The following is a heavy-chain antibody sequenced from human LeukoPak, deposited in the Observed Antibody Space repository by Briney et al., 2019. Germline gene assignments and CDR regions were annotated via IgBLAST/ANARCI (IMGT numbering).Heavy chain of an antibody. J-gene: IGHJ1*01. CDR3: AKTTVVTAVQH. CDR2: ISGSGGST. D-gene: IGHD2-15*01. CDR1: GFTFSSYA. V-gene: IGHV3-23*01. Sequence: GGSLRLSCAASGFTFSSYAMSWVRQAPGKGLGWVPAISGSGGSTYYADSVKGRFTISRDNSKNTLYLQMNSLRAEDTAVYYCAKTTVVTAVQHWGQGTLVTVSS.